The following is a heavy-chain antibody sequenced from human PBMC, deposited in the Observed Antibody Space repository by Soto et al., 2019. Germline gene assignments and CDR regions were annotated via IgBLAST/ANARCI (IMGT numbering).Heavy chain of an antibody. Sequence: EVQLVESGGGLVQPGGSLKLSCAASGFTFSGSAMHWVRQASGKGLEWVGRIRSKANNYATAYAASVKGRFTISRDDAKNTAYLAMNSLKSYDTAVYYCTGHLNGSPIVGGLAGRGIDVWGQGTAVTVSS. CDR3: TGHLNGSPIVGGLAGRGIDV. D-gene: IGHD3-16*01. CDR1: GFTFSGSA. V-gene: IGHV3-73*02. CDR2: IRSKANNYAT. J-gene: IGHJ6*02.